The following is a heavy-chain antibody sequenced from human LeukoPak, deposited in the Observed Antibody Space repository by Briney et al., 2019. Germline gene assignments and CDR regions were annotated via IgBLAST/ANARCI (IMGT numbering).Heavy chain of an antibody. D-gene: IGHD6-19*01. CDR2: ISSSGSTI. CDR3: ASAVAGAYYFDY. V-gene: IGHV3-11*01. CDR1: GFTFSNYY. Sequence: PGGSLRLSCAASGFTFSNYYMSWIRHAPGKGLEWVSYISSSGSTIYYADSVKGRFTISRDNAKNTPYLQMNSLRAEATAVYYCASAVAGAYYFDYWGQGTLVTVSS. J-gene: IGHJ4*02.